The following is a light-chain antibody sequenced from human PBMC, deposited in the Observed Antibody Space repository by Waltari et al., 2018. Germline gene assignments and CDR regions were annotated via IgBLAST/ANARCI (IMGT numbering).Light chain of an antibody. CDR2: KGN. CDR1: SGSVSTTSY. V-gene: IGLV8-61*01. J-gene: IGLJ3*02. CDR3: LLYMGSGIFV. Sequence: QTVVTQEPSLSVSPGGTVTPTCDLRSGSVSTTSYASWYQQTPVPAPRTLVYKGNSRSCGVPGRCSGSILGNKAALTVTGAQAEDECDYYCLLYMGSGIFVFGGGTKLTVL.